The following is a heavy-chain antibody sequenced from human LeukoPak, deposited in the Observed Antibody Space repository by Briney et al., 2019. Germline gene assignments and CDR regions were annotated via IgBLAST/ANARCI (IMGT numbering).Heavy chain of an antibody. CDR3: TTKKTYYDFWSGYHRRVYFDY. Sequence: SLRLSCAPSGFTFSSAWMSWVRQAPGKGLEWVGRIKSKTDGGTTDYAPPVKGRFNISRDDSKNTLYLKMNSLKTEDTAVYYCTTKKTYYDFWSGYHRRVYFDYWGQGTLVTVSS. CDR1: GFTFSSAW. D-gene: IGHD3-3*01. CDR2: IKSKTDGGTT. J-gene: IGHJ4*02. V-gene: IGHV3-15*01.